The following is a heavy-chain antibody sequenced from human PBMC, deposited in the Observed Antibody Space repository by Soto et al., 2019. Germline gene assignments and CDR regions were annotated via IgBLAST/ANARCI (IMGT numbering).Heavy chain of an antibody. Sequence: ASVKVSCKASGYTFTSYGISWVRQAPGQGLEWMGWISAYNGNTNYAQKLQGRVTMTTDTSTSTAYMELRSLRSDDTAVYYCARDRRITIFGVDNGFLLSSWGQGTLVTVSS. CDR1: GYTFTSYG. J-gene: IGHJ4*02. CDR2: ISAYNGNT. V-gene: IGHV1-18*04. CDR3: ARDRRITIFGVDNGFLLSS. D-gene: IGHD3-3*01.